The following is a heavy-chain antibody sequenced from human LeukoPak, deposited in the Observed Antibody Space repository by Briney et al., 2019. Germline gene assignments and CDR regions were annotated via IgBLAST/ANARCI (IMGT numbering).Heavy chain of an antibody. D-gene: IGHD1-1*01. CDR2: INQDGSEK. V-gene: IGHV3-7*03. CDR3: ARGFWISDF. CDR1: GFTFSSYW. J-gene: IGHJ4*02. Sequence: GGSLRLSCEASGFTFSSYWMTWVRQAPGKGLEWVANINQDGSEKHYVDSLKGRFTISRDNAKASLYLQMSSLRAEDTAVYYCARGFWISDFWGQGTLVTVSS.